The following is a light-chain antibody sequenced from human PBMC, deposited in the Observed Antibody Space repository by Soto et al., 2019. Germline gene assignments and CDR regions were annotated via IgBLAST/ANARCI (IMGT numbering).Light chain of an antibody. CDR1: QGIRNY. CDR2: GAS. CDR3: QKYNGAPYT. J-gene: IGKJ2*01. V-gene: IGKV1-27*01. Sequence: DIQMTQSPSSLPPSVGDRVTITCRASQGIRNYLAWYQQKPGKVPKLLIYGASTLQPGVPSRFSGSGSGTDFTLTISSLQPEDVGTYYCQKYNGAPYTFGQGTRLEI.